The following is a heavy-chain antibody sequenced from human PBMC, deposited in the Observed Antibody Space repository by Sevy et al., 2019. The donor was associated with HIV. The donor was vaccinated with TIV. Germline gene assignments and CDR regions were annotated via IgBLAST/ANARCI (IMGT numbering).Heavy chain of an antibody. V-gene: IGHV1-2*06. CDR3: ARGPPPYYYDNNGYTTGDY. D-gene: IGHD3-22*01. CDR1: GYTFTGYY. Sequence: ASVKVSCKASGYTFTGYYMHWVRQAPGQGLQWMGRINPNSGGTNYAQKFQGRVTMTRGTYISTAYMELSRLSSDDTAVFYCARGPPPYYYDNNGYTTGDYWGQGTLVTVSS. CDR2: INPNSGGT. J-gene: IGHJ4*02.